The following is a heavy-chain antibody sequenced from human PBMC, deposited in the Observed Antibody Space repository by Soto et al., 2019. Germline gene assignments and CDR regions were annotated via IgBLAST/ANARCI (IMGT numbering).Heavy chain of an antibody. CDR2: IIPIFGTA. CDR1: GGTFSSYA. CDR3: VRDPNCGDYGWYLDY. J-gene: IGHJ4*02. V-gene: IGHV1-69*01. Sequence: QVQLVQSGAEVKKPGSSVKVSCKASGGTFSSYAISWVRQAPGQGLEWMGGIIPIFGTANYAQKFQGRVTITADESPSTDYRELSSLRSEDTAVYYCVRDPNCGDYGWYLDYWGPGNLVNVSS. D-gene: IGHD4-17*01.